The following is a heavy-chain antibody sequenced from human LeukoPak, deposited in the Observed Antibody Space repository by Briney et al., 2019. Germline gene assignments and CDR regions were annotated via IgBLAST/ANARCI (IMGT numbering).Heavy chain of an antibody. Sequence: WASVKVSCKASGGTFSSYAISWVRQAPGQGLEWMGGIIPIFGTANYAQKFQGRVTITADESTSTAYMELSSLRAEDTAVYYCAREEYCSSTSCSRSLDYWGQGTLVTVSS. CDR2: IIPIFGTA. V-gene: IGHV1-69*13. D-gene: IGHD2-2*01. J-gene: IGHJ4*02. CDR3: AREEYCSSTSCSRSLDY. CDR1: GGTFSSYA.